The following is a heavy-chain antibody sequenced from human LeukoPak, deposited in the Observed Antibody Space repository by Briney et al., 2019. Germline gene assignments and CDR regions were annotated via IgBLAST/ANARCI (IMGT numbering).Heavy chain of an antibody. CDR3: ATGYSSSWYYFEY. CDR2: FSGSGHNT. D-gene: IGHD6-13*01. CDR1: GFTFSSYA. V-gene: IGHV3-23*01. Sequence: PGGSLRLSCAASGFTFSSYAMSWIRQAPGKGLEWVSVFSGSGHNTYYADSVKGRFTISRDNSKNTLSLQMNSLRAEDTAVYYCATGYSSSWYYFEYWGQGILVTISS. J-gene: IGHJ4*02.